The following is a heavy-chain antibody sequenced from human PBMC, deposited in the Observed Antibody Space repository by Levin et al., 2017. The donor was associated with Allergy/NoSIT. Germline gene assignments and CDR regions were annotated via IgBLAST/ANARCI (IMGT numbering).Heavy chain of an antibody. D-gene: IGHD3-16*01. J-gene: IGHJ6*02. CDR2: IWYDGRNK. CDR1: GFSFNSYG. V-gene: IGHV3-33*01. CDR3: ARVRQGDYGMDV. Sequence: GGSLRLSCAASGFSFNSYGMHWVRRAPGKGLEWMAVIWYDGRNKDYADSVKGRFTISRDNSRNTLFLQMNSLGVEDTAVYYCARVRQGDYGMDVWGQGTTVTVSS.